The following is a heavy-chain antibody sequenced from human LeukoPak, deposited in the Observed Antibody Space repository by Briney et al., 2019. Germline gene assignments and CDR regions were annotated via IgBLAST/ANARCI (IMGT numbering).Heavy chain of an antibody. V-gene: IGHV4-59*01. Sequence: PSETLSLTCTVSGGSLSSYYWSWVRQPPGKGLEWIGYIYYSGSTNYNPSLKSRVTISVDTSKNQFSLKLSSVTAADTAVYYCAGGTYYDSSGYYLYWGQGTLVTVSS. CDR1: GGSLSSYY. CDR2: IYYSGST. J-gene: IGHJ4*02. CDR3: AGGTYYDSSGYYLY. D-gene: IGHD3-22*01.